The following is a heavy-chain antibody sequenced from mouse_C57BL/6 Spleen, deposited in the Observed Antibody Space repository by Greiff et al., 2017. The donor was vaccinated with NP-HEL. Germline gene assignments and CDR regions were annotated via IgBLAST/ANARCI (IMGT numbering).Heavy chain of an antibody. D-gene: IGHD2-4*01. CDR3: ARSGDYDGFAY. Sequence: QVQLQQPGAELVKPGASVKLSCKASGYTFTSYWMQWVKPRPGQGLEWIGEIDPSDSYTNYNQKFKGKATLTVDTSSSTAYMQLSSLTSEDSAVYYCARSGDYDGFAYWGQGTLVTVSA. V-gene: IGHV1-50*01. CDR1: GYTFTSYW. CDR2: IDPSDSYT. J-gene: IGHJ3*01.